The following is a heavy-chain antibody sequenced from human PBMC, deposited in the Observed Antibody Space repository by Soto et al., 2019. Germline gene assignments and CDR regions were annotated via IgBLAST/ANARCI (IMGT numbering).Heavy chain of an antibody. CDR2: IKNKANSYTT. CDR1: GCTLSAHY. Sequence: EVQLVESGGGLVQPGGSLRLSCAASGCTLSAHYMDWVRQAPGKGLEWVGRIKNKANSYTTEYAASVEGRFTISRKDSQNSLCLQMNSLKTEDTAVYYCARVSLVGPSGGRYFDYWGQGSQVAVSS. CDR3: ARVSLVGPSGGRYFDY. J-gene: IGHJ4*02. V-gene: IGHV3-72*01. D-gene: IGHD1-26*01.